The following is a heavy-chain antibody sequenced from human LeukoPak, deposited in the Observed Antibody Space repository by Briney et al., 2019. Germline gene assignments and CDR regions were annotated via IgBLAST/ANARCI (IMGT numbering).Heavy chain of an antibody. CDR3: AKPYSIHTLSYYFDY. J-gene: IGHJ4*02. V-gene: IGHV3-23*01. Sequence: PGGSLRLSCAGSEFTFSSYAMSWVRQAPGKGLEWVSAISGGGGSTYYADSVKGRFTISRDNSKNTLYLQMNSLRAEDTAIYYCAKPYSIHTLSYYFDYWGQGTLVTVSS. CDR2: ISGGGGST. CDR1: EFTFSSYA. D-gene: IGHD1-26*01.